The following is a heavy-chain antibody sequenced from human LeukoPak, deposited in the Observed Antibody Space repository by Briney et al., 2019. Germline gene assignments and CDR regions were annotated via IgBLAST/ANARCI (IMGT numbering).Heavy chain of an antibody. J-gene: IGHJ4*02. D-gene: IGHD7-27*01. Sequence: ASVKDSCKTSGYTFTNYDINCVRQATGPGFEWMGWMSPNSGNTGYAQKFQGRVAMTMGTSISTAYMELSSLRSEDTAVYYCARTHQNWGADFWGQGTLVTVSS. CDR1: GYTFTNYD. CDR2: MSPNSGNT. CDR3: ARTHQNWGADF. V-gene: IGHV1-8*01.